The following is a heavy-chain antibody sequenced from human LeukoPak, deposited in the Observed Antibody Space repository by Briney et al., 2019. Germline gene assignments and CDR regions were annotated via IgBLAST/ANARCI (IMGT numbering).Heavy chain of an antibody. J-gene: IGHJ4*02. CDR3: AKDLHGGYSSDY. V-gene: IGHV3-30*02. CDR2: IGYEGVHK. Sequence: PGGSLRLSCAASGFTFNNFGMHWVRQAPGKGLEWVSFIGYEGVHKYYADSVKGRFTISKDNSKATLYLQMNSLRPEDTAAYYCAKDLHGGYSSDYWGQGTLVTVFS. D-gene: IGHD4-23*01. CDR1: GFTFNNFG.